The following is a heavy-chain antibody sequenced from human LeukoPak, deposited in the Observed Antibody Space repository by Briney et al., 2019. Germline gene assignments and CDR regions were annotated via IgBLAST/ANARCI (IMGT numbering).Heavy chain of an antibody. Sequence: GGSRQISWQGSGSNFTRYWIGGARKLPGKGVERMGIIYPGESDTRYSTSLQGQVNISAEKTISTACLRWSSLKASDTAMYYCARADKTVTTPLYWGQGTLVTVSS. CDR1: GSNFTRYW. V-gene: IGHV5-51*01. D-gene: IGHD4-11*01. J-gene: IGHJ4*02. CDR3: ARADKTVTTPLY. CDR2: IYPGESDT.